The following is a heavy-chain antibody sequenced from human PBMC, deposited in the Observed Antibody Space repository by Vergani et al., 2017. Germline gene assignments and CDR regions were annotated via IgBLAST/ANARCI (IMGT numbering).Heavy chain of an antibody. CDR3: ASATGYCSSTSCYNFDY. J-gene: IGHJ4*02. Sequence: QVQLEQSGAEVKKPGSSVKVSCKASGGTFSSYAISWVRQAPGQGLEWMGGIIPIFGTANYAQKFQGRVTITADKSTSTAYMELSSLRSEDTAVYYCASATGYCSSTSCYNFDYWGQGTLVTVSS. V-gene: IGHV1-69*06. D-gene: IGHD2-2*01. CDR1: GGTFSSYA. CDR2: IIPIFGTA.